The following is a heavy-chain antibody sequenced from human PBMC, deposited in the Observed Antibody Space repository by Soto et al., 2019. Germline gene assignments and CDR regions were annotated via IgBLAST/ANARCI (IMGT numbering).Heavy chain of an antibody. CDR2: ISSSSSYI. Sequence: PGGSLRLSCAASGFTFSSYSMNWVRQAPGKGLEWVSSISSSSSYIYYADSVKGRFTISRDNAKNSLYLQMNSLRAEDTAVYYCARDGQQLGGPINYYYYYGMDVWGQGTTVTVSS. J-gene: IGHJ6*02. D-gene: IGHD6-13*01. V-gene: IGHV3-21*01. CDR3: ARDGQQLGGPINYYYYYGMDV. CDR1: GFTFSSYS.